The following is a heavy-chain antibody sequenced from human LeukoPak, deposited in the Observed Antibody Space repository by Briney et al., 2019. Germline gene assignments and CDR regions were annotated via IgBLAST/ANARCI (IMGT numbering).Heavy chain of an antibody. CDR1: GFSISSHW. Sequence: GGSLRLSCVASGFSISSHWMSWVRQAPGKGLEWVSAISGSGGSTYYADSVKGRFTISRDNSKNTLYLQMNSLRAEDTAVYYCAKDQDAFDIWGQGTMVTVSS. CDR3: AKDQDAFDI. J-gene: IGHJ3*02. V-gene: IGHV3-23*01. CDR2: ISGSGGST.